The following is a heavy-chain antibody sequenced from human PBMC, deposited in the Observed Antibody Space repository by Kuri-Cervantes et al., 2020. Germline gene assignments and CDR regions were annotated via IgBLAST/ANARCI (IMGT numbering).Heavy chain of an antibody. J-gene: IGHJ6*03. Sequence: GSLRLSCAVSGYSIRRGCNWCWLRQPRGEVLEGIGSIYYSGNTYYNPSVKSLFTISVDTSKNPFSLKLSSVTAADTAVYYCARGIIIAARWPDYYYYMDVWGKGTTVTVSS. D-gene: IGHD6-6*01. V-gene: IGHV4-38-2*01. CDR1: GYSIRRGCN. CDR3: ARGIIIAARWPDYYYYMDV. CDR2: IYYSGNT.